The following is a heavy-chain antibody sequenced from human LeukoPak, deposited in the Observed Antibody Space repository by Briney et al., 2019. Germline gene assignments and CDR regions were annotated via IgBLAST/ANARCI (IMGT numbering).Heavy chain of an antibody. J-gene: IGHJ4*02. V-gene: IGHV3-33*01. Sequence: GTSLRLSCVASGFSFGGYGMNWVRQAPGKGLEWVAVIWYNGKNKYYSDSVKGRFTISRDTSKKILYLKMNSLRAEDTAVYYCARDLGGCTNGLCSYYFDYWGQGTLVTVSS. CDR2: IWYNGKNK. CDR3: ARDLGGCTNGLCSYYFDY. CDR1: GFSFGGYG. D-gene: IGHD2-8*01.